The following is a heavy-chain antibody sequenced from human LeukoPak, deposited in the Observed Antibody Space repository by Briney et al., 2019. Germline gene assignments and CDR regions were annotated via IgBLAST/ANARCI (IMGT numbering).Heavy chain of an antibody. D-gene: IGHD4-17*01. J-gene: IGHJ4*02. CDR2: INSDGRST. CDR3: ARLESSSAYGPYFDY. CDR1: GFTFSNYG. V-gene: IGHV3-74*01. Sequence: GGSLRLSCAGAGFTFSNYGMHWVRQAPGKGLVWVSRINSDGRSTNSADSVKGRFTISRDNAMNTLYLQMNSLRAEDTAVYYCARLESSSAYGPYFDYWGQGILVTVSS.